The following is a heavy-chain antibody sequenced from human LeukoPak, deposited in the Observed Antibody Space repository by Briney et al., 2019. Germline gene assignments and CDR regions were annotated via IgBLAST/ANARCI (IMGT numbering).Heavy chain of an antibody. CDR1: GGSXXGYY. V-gene: IGHV4-34*01. J-gene: IGHJ4*02. CDR3: ARAVPAATGFDY. CDR2: INHSGST. Sequence: SLXXXXXGGSXXGYYWSWIRQPPGKGLEWIGEINHSGSTNYNPSLKSRVTISVDTSKNQFSLKLSSVTAADTAVYYCARAVPAATGFDYWGQGTLVTVSS. D-gene: IGHD2-2*01.